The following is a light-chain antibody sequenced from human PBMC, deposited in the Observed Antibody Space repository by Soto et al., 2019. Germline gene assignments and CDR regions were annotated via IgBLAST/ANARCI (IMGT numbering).Light chain of an antibody. Sequence: QSALTQPASVSGSPGQSITISCTGTSSDVGGYNYVSWYQQHPGKAPKLMIYDVSNRPSGVSNRFSGSKSGNTASQTISGLQAEDEADYYCSSYTTSITRVVFGGGTKLTVL. CDR1: SSDVGGYNY. J-gene: IGLJ2*01. CDR3: SSYTTSITRVV. CDR2: DVS. V-gene: IGLV2-14*01.